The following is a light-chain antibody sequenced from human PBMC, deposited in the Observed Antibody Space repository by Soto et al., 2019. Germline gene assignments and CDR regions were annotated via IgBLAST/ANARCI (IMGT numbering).Light chain of an antibody. V-gene: IGKV3-15*01. CDR3: QQYNTWRSIT. J-gene: IGKJ1*01. CDR1: QSISSK. Sequence: EIVMTQSPATLSLSPGERATLSCWASQSISSKLAWYQHRPGQAPRLLIYDTSTRAAGIPARFSGSGSGTDFTLTISSLKSEDFAVYYCQQYNTWRSITFGHGTKVDI. CDR2: DTS.